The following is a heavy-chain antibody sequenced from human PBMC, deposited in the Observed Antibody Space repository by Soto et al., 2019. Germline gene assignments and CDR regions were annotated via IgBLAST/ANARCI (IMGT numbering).Heavy chain of an antibody. CDR3: AREYSSSWYLNP. Sequence: EVQLLESGGGLVQPGGSLRLSCAASGFTFSSYAMTWVRQAPGKGLEWVSRINSDGTTTFYADSVKGRFTISRDNAKNTLYLQMNSLRAEDTAVYYCAREYSSSWYLNPWGQGTLVTVSS. CDR2: INSDGTTT. D-gene: IGHD6-13*01. CDR1: GFTFSSYA. V-gene: IGHV3-74*02. J-gene: IGHJ5*02.